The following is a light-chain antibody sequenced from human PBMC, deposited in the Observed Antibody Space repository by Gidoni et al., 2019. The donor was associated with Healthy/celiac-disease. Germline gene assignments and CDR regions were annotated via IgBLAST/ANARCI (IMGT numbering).Light chain of an antibody. CDR2: DAS. J-gene: IGKJ4*01. CDR3: QQRSNLLT. Sequence: IVLTQSPATLSLSPGERATLSCRASQRVSSYLAWYQQKPGQAPRLLIYDASNRATGIPARFSGSGYGTDFTRTISSLEPEDFAVYYCQQRSNLLTFGGGTKVEIK. CDR1: QRVSSY. V-gene: IGKV3-11*01.